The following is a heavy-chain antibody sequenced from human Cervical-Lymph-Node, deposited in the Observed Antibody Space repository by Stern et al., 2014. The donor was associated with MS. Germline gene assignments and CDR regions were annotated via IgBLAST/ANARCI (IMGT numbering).Heavy chain of an antibody. D-gene: IGHD2-21*02. CDR1: GGSMASSTGGYF. CDR2: IYYSGST. CDR3: ARVAYCGGDCSAFDS. Sequence: QLQLQESGPGLVKPSQTLSLICAVSGGSMASSTGGYFWSWIRQPPGKGLEWIGFIYYSGSTYYNPSLKRRTTISVDTSKNQVSLRLTSMTAADKAVYYCARVAYCGGDCSAFDSWGQGTLVTVSS. V-gene: IGHV4-31*11. J-gene: IGHJ4*02.